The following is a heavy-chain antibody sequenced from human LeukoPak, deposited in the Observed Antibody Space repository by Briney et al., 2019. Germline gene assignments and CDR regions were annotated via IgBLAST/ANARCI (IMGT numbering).Heavy chain of an antibody. CDR3: ARMAAAKSAALDY. Sequence: NPSETLSLTCTVSGGSISSYYWSWIRQPPGKGLEWIGYIDYSGSTNYNPSLKSRVTISVDTSKNQFSLKLSSVTAADTAVYYCARMAAAKSAALDYWGQGTLVTVSS. CDR1: GGSISSYY. D-gene: IGHD6-13*01. V-gene: IGHV4-59*01. CDR2: IDYSGST. J-gene: IGHJ4*02.